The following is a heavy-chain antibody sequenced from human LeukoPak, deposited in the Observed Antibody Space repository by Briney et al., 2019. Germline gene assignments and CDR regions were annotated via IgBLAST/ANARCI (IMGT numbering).Heavy chain of an antibody. CDR1: GFTFNNYV. V-gene: IGHV3-23*01. CDR3: AKGHLSDVEILPRGY. J-gene: IGHJ4*02. D-gene: IGHD5-24*01. CDR2: VSNSGGST. Sequence: PGGSLRLSCAASGFTFNNYVMSWIRQAPGKGLEWVSVVSNSGGSTYYADSVKGRFTISRDNSKNTMYLQMNSLRAEDTAVYYCAKGHLSDVEILPRGYWGQGTLVTVSS.